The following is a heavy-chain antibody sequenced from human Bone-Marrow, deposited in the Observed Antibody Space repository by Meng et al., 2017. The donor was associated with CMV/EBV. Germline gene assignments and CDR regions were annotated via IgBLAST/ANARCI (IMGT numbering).Heavy chain of an antibody. V-gene: IGHV1-69*10. CDR2: IIPILGIA. Sequence: SVKVSCKASGGTFSSYAISWVRQAPGQGLEWMGGIIPILGIANYAQKFQGRVTITADKSTSTAYMELSSLRSEDTAVYFCAAKIDITYFDFWGQGTLVTVSS. J-gene: IGHJ4*02. CDR3: AAKIDITYFDF. CDR1: GGTFSSYA. D-gene: IGHD1-14*01.